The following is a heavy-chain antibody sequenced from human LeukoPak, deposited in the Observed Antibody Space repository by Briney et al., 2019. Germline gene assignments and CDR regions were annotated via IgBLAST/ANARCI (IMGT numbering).Heavy chain of an antibody. CDR2: VSGSGANT. V-gene: IGHV3-23*01. CDR1: GFTFSNYG. D-gene: IGHD3-9*01. J-gene: IGHJ4*02. CDR3: AKAYYDILTGYYWSSPFDY. Sequence: PGGSLRLSCAASGFTFSNYGMGWVRQTPGKGLEWLSSVSGSGANTYYADSVKGRFTISRDNSRDRIYLQMNSLRAEDTAVYYCAKAYYDILTGYYWSSPFDYWGQGTLVTVSS.